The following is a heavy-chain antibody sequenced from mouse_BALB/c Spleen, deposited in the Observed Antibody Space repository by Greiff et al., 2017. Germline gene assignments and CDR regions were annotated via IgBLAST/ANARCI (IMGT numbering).Heavy chain of an antibody. Sequence: VQLVESGPSLVQPSQSLSITCTVSGFSLTSYGVHWVRQSPGKGLEWLGVIWRGGSTDYNAAFMSRLSITKDNSKSQVFFKMNSLQADDTAIYYCAKNTLLTGRAMDYWGQGTSVTVSS. J-gene: IGHJ4*01. CDR1: GFSLTSYG. V-gene: IGHV2-5-1*01. CDR2: IWRGGST. CDR3: AKNTLLTGRAMDY. D-gene: IGHD4-1*01.